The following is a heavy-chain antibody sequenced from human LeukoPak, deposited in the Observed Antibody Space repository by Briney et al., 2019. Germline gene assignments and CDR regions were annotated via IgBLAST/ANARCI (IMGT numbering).Heavy chain of an antibody. CDR3: ARGGVITIFGVVIGGSWFDP. V-gene: IGHV1-8*01. Sequence: GASVKVSCKASGYTFTSYDINWVRQATGQGLEWMGWMNPNSGNTGYAQKFQGRVTMTRNTSISTAYMELSSLRSEDTAVYYCARGGVITIFGVVIGGSWFDPWGQGTLDTVSS. J-gene: IGHJ5*02. CDR2: MNPNSGNT. D-gene: IGHD3-3*01. CDR1: GYTFTSYD.